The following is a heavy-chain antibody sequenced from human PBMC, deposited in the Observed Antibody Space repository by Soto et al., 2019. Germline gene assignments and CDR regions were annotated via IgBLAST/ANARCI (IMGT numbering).Heavy chain of an antibody. V-gene: IGHV2-5*02. CDR3: AHAYCETSWPNDAFDV. CDR1: GFSLSADGVG. CDR2: IYWDDDT. Sequence: ITLKESGPTLVKPTQTLTLTCSFSGFSLSADGVGVGWIRQPPGKALEWLALIYWDDDTRYRPSLKSRLTINKDYSKNHVVLKMTNMDPVDTATYYCAHAYCETSWPNDAFDVWGQGTVVTVSS. D-gene: IGHD2-2*01. J-gene: IGHJ3*01.